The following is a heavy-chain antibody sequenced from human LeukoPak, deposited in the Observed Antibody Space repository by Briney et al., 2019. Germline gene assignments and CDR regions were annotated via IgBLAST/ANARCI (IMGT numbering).Heavy chain of an antibody. Sequence: GGSLRLSCAASGFTFSSYWMHWVRQAPGKGLVWVSRINSDGSSTSYADSVKGRFTISRDNAKNTLYPQMNSLRAEDTAVYYCARVLDYDFWSGYYNYFDYWGQGTLVTVSS. V-gene: IGHV3-74*01. CDR3: ARVLDYDFWSGYYNYFDY. CDR1: GFTFSSYW. D-gene: IGHD3-3*01. CDR2: INSDGSST. J-gene: IGHJ4*02.